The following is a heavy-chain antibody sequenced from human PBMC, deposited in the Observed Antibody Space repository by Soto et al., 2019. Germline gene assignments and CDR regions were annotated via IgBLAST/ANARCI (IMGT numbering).Heavy chain of an antibody. Sequence: QVQLVESGGGLVKPGGSLRLSCAASGFTFSDYYMTWIRQAPGKGLEWVSYIGSGGGSIYYADSVKARFTISSDNAKSSLYLQMTSLRTEDTAVYYCARRRDFLDYWGQGTLVTVSS. D-gene: IGHD3-3*01. CDR3: ARRRDFLDY. J-gene: IGHJ4*02. CDR2: IGSGGGSI. V-gene: IGHV3-11*01. CDR1: GFTFSDYY.